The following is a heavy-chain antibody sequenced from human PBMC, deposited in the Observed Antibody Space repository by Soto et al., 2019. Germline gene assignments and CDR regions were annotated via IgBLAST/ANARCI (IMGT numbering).Heavy chain of an antibody. CDR1: GFTFSGSA. CDR3: TRHVPYGIAAAGSYFDY. Sequence: GGSLRLSCAASGFTFSGSAMHWVRQASGKGLEWVGRIRSKANSYATAYAASVKGRFTISRDDSKNTAYLQMNSLKTEDTAVYYCTRHVPYGIAAAGSYFDYWGQGTLVTVSS. V-gene: IGHV3-73*01. CDR2: IRSKANSYAT. D-gene: IGHD6-13*01. J-gene: IGHJ4*02.